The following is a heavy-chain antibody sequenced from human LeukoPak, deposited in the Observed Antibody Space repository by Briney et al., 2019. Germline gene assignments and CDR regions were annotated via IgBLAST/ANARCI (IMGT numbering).Heavy chain of an antibody. CDR1: GDSVSSNSAA. CDR3: ARGSPRHDYGDFDY. Sequence: SQTLSLTCAISGDSVSSNSAAWNWIRQSPSRGLEWLGRTYYRSKWYNDYAVSVKSRITINPDTSKNQFSLQLNSVTPEDAAVYYCARGSPRHDYGDFDYWGQGTLVTVSS. D-gene: IGHD4-17*01. V-gene: IGHV6-1*01. CDR2: TYYRSKWYN. J-gene: IGHJ4*02.